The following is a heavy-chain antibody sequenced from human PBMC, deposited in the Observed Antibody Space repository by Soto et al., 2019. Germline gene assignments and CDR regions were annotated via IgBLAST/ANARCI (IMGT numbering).Heavy chain of an antibody. CDR1: GYSFASYY. CDR2: INTSGGST. V-gene: IGHV1-46*01. Sequence: ASVKVSCKASGYSFASYYMHWVRQAPGQGLEWMGVINTSGGSTNYAQKFQGRVTMTREMSTSTVYMELSSLTSEDTAVYYCARVLKEDSEIYYDYDMDVWGQGTTVTVS. J-gene: IGHJ6*02. D-gene: IGHD2-8*02. CDR3: ARVLKEDSEIYYDYDMDV.